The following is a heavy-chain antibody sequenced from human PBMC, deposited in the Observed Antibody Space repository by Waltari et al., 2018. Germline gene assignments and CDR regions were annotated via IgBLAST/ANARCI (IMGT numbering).Heavy chain of an antibody. D-gene: IGHD5-12*01. J-gene: IGHJ3*02. CDR2: IYHSGST. CDR1: GYSISSGYY. Sequence: QVQLQESGPGLVKLSEPLSLTCAVSGYSISSGYYRGWIRQPPGKGLEWIGSIYHSGSTYYNPSLKSRVTISVDTSKNQFSLKLSSVTAADTAVYYRARRSWTDAFDIWGQGTMVTVSS. V-gene: IGHV4-38-2*01. CDR3: ARRSWTDAFDI.